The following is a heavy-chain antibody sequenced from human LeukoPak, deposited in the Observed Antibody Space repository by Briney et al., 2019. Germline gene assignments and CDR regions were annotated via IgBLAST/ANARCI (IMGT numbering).Heavy chain of an antibody. CDR3: ARESWSGSYWGFDP. CDR1: GFTFSSYT. CDR2: ISYDGSKK. V-gene: IGHV3-30-3*01. D-gene: IGHD1-26*01. Sequence: PGGSLRLSCAASGFTFSSYTMHWARQAPGKGLEWAAIISYDGSKKYYADSVKGRFTISRDNSKNTLYLQMNSLRAEDTAVYYCARESWSGSYWGFDPWGQGTLVTVSS. J-gene: IGHJ5*02.